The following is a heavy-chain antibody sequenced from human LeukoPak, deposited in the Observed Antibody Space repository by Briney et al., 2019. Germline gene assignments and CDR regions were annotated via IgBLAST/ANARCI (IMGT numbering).Heavy chain of an antibody. J-gene: IGHJ6*03. V-gene: IGHV1-18*01. CDR3: XXXXYYYGSGSYSLPXXYYYXYMDV. CDR2: ISAYNGNT. CDR1: GYTFTSYG. Sequence: GASMKVSCKASGYTFTSYGISWVRQAPGQGLEWMGWISAYNGNTNYAQKLQGRVTMTTDTSTSTAYMELRSLRSDDTAVYYCXXXXYYYGSGSYSLPXXYYYXYMDVWGKXTXXTV. D-gene: IGHD3-10*01.